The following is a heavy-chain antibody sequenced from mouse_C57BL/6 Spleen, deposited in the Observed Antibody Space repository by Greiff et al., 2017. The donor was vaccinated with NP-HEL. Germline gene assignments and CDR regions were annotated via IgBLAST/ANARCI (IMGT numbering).Heavy chain of an antibody. CDR3: ARGYYGESRY. D-gene: IGHD1-2*01. V-gene: IGHV1-26*01. CDR1: GYTFTDYY. J-gene: IGHJ4*01. Sequence: EVQLQQSGPELVKPGASVKISCKASGYTFTDYYMNWVKQSHGKSLEWIGDINPNNGGTSYNQKFKGKATLTVDKSSSTAYMELRSLTSEDSAVYYCARGYYGESRYWGQGTSVTVSS. CDR2: INPNNGGT.